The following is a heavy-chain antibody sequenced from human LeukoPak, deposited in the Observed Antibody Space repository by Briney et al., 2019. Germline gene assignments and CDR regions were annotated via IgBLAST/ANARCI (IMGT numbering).Heavy chain of an antibody. Sequence: SETLSLTCTVSGGSISSSSYYWGWIRQPPGKGLEWIGSIYYSGSTYYNPSLKSRVTISVDTSKNQFSLKLSSVTAADTAVYYCARGSGRITIFGVPYWGQGTLVTVSS. V-gene: IGHV4-39*07. CDR1: GGSISSSSYY. CDR2: IYYSGST. J-gene: IGHJ4*02. D-gene: IGHD3-3*01. CDR3: ARGSGRITIFGVPY.